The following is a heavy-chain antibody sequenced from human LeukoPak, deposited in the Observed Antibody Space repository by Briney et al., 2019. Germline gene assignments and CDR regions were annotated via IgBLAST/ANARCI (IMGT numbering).Heavy chain of an antibody. CDR3: ASRLCSGGSCYFDY. Sequence: GASVKVSCKASGYTFTYCSLHWLQQAPGQGLERMRWITLYNGNTNYAKKFQGRVTITRDMSLRTAYIELSSLRSEDSAVYYWASRLCSGGSCYFDYWGQGTLVTVSS. CDR1: GYTFTYCS. J-gene: IGHJ4*02. V-gene: IGHV1-68*01. D-gene: IGHD2-15*01. CDR2: ITLYNGNT.